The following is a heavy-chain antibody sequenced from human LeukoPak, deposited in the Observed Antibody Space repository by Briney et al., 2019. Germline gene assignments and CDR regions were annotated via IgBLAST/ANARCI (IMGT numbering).Heavy chain of an antibody. J-gene: IGHJ4*02. CDR2: INHSGST. D-gene: IGHD2-2*01. Sequence: SETLSLTCVVYGGSFSGYYWSWIRQPPGKGLEWIGEINHSGSTNYNPSLKSRVTISVDTSKNQFSLKLSSVTAADTAVYYCARGGVWDCSSTSCYGSPYYFDYWGQGTLVTVSS. CDR3: ARGGVWDCSSTSCYGSPYYFDY. V-gene: IGHV4-34*01. CDR1: GGSFSGYY.